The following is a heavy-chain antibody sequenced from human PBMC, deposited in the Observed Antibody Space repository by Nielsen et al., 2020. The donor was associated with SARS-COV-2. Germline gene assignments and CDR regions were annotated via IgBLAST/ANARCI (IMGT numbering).Heavy chain of an antibody. Sequence: SETLSLTCAVYGGPFRGYFWSWIRQPPGMGLEWIGEIKHSGSTNYNPSLKSRVTILVDTSKNHFSLKLTSVTAADTAVYYCARDRWQQLVPTYWGQGTLVTVSS. J-gene: IGHJ4*02. V-gene: IGHV4-34*01. D-gene: IGHD6-13*01. CDR1: GGPFRGYF. CDR2: IKHSGST. CDR3: ARDRWQQLVPTY.